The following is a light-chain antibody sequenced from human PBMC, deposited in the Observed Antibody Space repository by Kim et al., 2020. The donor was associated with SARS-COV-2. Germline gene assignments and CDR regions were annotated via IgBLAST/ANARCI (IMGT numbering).Light chain of an antibody. Sequence: QSVLTQPPSVPGAPGQRVTISCTGSSSNIGAGYDVHWYQQLPGTAPKLLIYGNSNRPSGVPDRFSGSKSGTSASLAITGLQAEDEADYYCQSYDSSLSGVFGGGTQLTVL. CDR1: SSNIGAGYD. CDR3: QSYDSSLSGV. CDR2: GNS. V-gene: IGLV1-40*01. J-gene: IGLJ3*02.